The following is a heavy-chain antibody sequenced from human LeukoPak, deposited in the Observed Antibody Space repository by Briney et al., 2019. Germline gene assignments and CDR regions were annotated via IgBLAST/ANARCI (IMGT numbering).Heavy chain of an antibody. CDR3: ARLPPMVRGVYYFDY. CDR2: ITGSGGNT. Sequence: GGSLRLSCAASGFTFSNYGMNWVRQAPGKGLEWVSGITGSGGNTYYADSVKGRFTISRDNSKNTLYLQMNSLRAEDTAVYYCARLPPMVRGVYYFDYWGQGTLVTVSS. V-gene: IGHV3-23*01. J-gene: IGHJ4*02. D-gene: IGHD3-10*01. CDR1: GFTFSNYG.